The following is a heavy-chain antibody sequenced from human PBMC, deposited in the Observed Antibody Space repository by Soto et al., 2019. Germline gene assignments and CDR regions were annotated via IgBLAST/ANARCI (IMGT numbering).Heavy chain of an antibody. CDR2: VDSSDSHA. CDR3: ARHFGLITHFGY. CDR1: GYRFTSYW. D-gene: IGHD3-3*01. J-gene: IGHJ4*02. V-gene: IGHV5-10-1*01. Sequence: PGESLKISCKASGYRFTSYWISWVRQTPGKGLEWMGRVDSSDSHANYSPSFQGRVTISVDKSISTAYLQWSSLKASDTAVYYCARHFGLITHFGYWGQGAPVTVSS.